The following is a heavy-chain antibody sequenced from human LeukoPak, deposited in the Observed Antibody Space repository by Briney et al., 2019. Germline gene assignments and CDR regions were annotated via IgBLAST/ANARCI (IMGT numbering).Heavy chain of an antibody. CDR1: GYSFTSYW. V-gene: IGHV5-51*01. CDR2: IYPGDYDT. Sequence: GEPLKISGKGSGYSFTSYWIGWVRQMPGKGLEWMGIIYPGDYDTRYSPSFQGQVTISADKSISTAYLQWSSLKASDTAMYYCASVPAAHSEVWFDPWGQGTLVTVSS. D-gene: IGHD2-2*01. J-gene: IGHJ5*02. CDR3: ASVPAAHSEVWFDP.